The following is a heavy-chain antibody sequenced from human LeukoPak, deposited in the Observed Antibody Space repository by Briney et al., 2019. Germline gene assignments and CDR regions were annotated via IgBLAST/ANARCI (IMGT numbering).Heavy chain of an antibody. CDR1: GFTFSSYS. J-gene: IGHJ1*01. D-gene: IGHD1-26*01. CDR2: ISSSSSYI. Sequence: GGSLRLSGAASGFTFSSYSMNWVRQAPGKGLEWVSSISSSSSYIYYADSVKGRFTISRDNAKNSLYLQMNSLRAEDTAVYYCVRDSGTYYSYEYFQHWGQGTVVTVSS. V-gene: IGHV3-21*01. CDR3: VRDSGTYYSYEYFQH.